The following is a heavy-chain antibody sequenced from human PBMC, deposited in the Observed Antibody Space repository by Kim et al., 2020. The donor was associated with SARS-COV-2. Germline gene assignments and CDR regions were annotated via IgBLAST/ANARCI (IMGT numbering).Heavy chain of an antibody. D-gene: IGHD6-13*01. Sequence: GGSLRLSCAASGFTVSSNYMSWVRQAPGKGLEWVSVIYSGGSTYYADSVKGRFTISRHNSKNTLYLQMNSLRAEDTAVYYCARGFSGSSGSWTYYYYGMDVWGQGTTVTVSS. CDR1: GFTVSSNY. CDR2: IYSGGST. CDR3: ARGFSGSSGSWTYYYYGMDV. J-gene: IGHJ6*02. V-gene: IGHV3-53*04.